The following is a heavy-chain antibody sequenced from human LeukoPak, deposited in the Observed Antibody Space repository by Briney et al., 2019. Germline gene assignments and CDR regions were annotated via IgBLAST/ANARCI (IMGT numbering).Heavy chain of an antibody. CDR1: GFTFSTYW. CDR3: ARAPSEIGGYYPEYFRH. CDR2: IKSDGST. V-gene: IGHV3-74*01. J-gene: IGHJ1*01. D-gene: IGHD3-22*01. Sequence: PGGSLRLSCAASGFTFSTYWMHWVRQAPGKGLVWVSRIKSDGSTNYADSVKGRFTISRDNAKNTLSLQMNSLRPEDTGVYYCARAPSEIGGYYPEYFRHWGQGTLVILSS.